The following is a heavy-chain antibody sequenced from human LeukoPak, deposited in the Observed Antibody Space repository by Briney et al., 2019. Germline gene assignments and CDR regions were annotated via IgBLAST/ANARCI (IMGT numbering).Heavy chain of an antibody. CDR2: ISSSSSYI. D-gene: IGHD1-26*01. V-gene: IGHV3-21*04. CDR3: AKDLVEWEPLDY. J-gene: IGHJ4*02. CDR1: GFTFSSYS. Sequence: GSLRLSCAASGFTFSSYSMNWVRQAPGKGLEWVSSISSSSSYIYYADSVKGRFTISRDNSKNTLYLQMNSLRAEDTAVYYCAKDLVEWEPLDYWGQGTLVTVSS.